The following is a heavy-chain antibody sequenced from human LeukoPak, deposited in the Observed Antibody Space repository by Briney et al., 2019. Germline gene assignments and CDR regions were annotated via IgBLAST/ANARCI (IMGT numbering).Heavy chain of an antibody. CDR2: MNPNSGNT. J-gene: IGHJ4*02. CDR1: GYTFTSYD. CDR3: ARRYFDWLLGVYYLDY. Sequence: ASVEVSCKASGYTFTSYDINWVRQATGQGLEWMGWMNPNSGNTGYAQKFQGRVTMTRNTSISTAYMELSSLRSEDTAVYYCARRYFDWLLGVYYLDYWGQGTLVTVSS. V-gene: IGHV1-8*01. D-gene: IGHD3-9*01.